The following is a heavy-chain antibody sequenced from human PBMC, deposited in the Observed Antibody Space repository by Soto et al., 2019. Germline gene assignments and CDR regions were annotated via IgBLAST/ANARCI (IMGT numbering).Heavy chain of an antibody. CDR2: IYSSGST. V-gene: IGHV4-61*01. CDR1: GGSVSSGSYY. J-gene: IGHJ4*02. D-gene: IGHD5-18*01. Sequence: SETLSLTCTVSGGSVSSGSYYWSWIRQPPGKGLEWIGNIYSSGSTNYNPSLKSRVTISVDTSKNQFSLKLSSVTAADTAVYYCARDLTARLQYYFDYWGQGTLVTVSS. CDR3: ARDLTARLQYYFDY.